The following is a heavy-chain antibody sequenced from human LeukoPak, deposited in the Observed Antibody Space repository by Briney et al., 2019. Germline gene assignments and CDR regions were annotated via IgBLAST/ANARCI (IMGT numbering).Heavy chain of an antibody. CDR2: IYPGDSDT. J-gene: IGHJ4*02. Sequence: GESLKISCRTSGYIFPKSWIGWVRQMPGKGLEWMGIIYPGDSDTRYSPSFQGQVTISADTSISTAYLQWSNLKASDTAIYFCARHPDFTDSDDFPNSWGQGTLVTVSS. V-gene: IGHV5-51*01. D-gene: IGHD3-22*01. CDR3: ARHPDFTDSDDFPNS. CDR1: GYIFPKSW.